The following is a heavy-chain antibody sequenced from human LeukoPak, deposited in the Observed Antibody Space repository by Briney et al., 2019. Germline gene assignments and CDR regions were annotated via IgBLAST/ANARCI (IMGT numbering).Heavy chain of an antibody. D-gene: IGHD6-19*01. CDR2: ISPDGRST. Sequence: GGSLRLSCAASGFTFSSNWMHWVRQVPGKGLVWVSRISPDGRSTDYADSVKGRFTISRDNAKDTLYLQMNSLRAEDTAVYYCAREQYSSGSAFDIWGQGTMVTVSS. CDR3: AREQYSSGSAFDI. CDR1: GFTFSSNW. V-gene: IGHV3-74*01. J-gene: IGHJ3*02.